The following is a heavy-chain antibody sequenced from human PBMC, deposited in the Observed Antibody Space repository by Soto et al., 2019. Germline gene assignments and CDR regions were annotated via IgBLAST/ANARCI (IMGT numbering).Heavy chain of an antibody. V-gene: IGHV3-30-3*01. CDR3: ARDGVGSERGFRYYYYGMDV. CDR2: ISYDGSNK. Sequence: QVQLVESGGGVVQPGRSLRLSCAASGFTFSSYAMHWVRQAPGKGLEWVAVISYDGSNKYYADSVKGRFTISRDNSKNTLYLQMNSLRAEDTAVYYCARDGVGSERGFRYYYYGMDVWGQGTTVTVSS. D-gene: IGHD3-10*01. J-gene: IGHJ6*02. CDR1: GFTFSSYA.